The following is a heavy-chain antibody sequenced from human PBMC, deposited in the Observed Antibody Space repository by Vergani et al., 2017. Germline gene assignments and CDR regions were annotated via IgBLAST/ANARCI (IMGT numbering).Heavy chain of an antibody. CDR3: SRGYCSGGSCYSQNWFDP. CDR1: GFTFGDYA. CDR2: IRSKAYGGTT. D-gene: IGHD2-15*01. Sequence: VQLVESGGGLVQPGRSLRLSCTASGFTFGDYAMSWFRQAPGKGLEWVGFIRSKAYGGTTEYAASVKGRFTISRDDSKSIAYLQMNSLKTEDTAVYYCSRGYCSGGSCYSQNWFDPWGQGTLVTVSS. J-gene: IGHJ5*02. V-gene: IGHV3-49*03.